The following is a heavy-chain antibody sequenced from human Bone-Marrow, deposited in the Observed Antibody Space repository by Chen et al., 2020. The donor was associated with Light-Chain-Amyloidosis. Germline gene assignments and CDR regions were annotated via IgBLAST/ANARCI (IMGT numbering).Heavy chain of an antibody. V-gene: IGHV3-43*02. J-gene: IGHJ5*02. Sequence: EVQLVESGGGVVQPGGSLRLSCAASGFTFDDYDMHWVRQAPGKGLEWVSFISGDGGSTYDADSVKGRFTISRDNSKNSLYLQMTSLRTEDTALYYCAKDIFATYDPWGQGTLVTVSS. CDR3: AKDIFATYDP. CDR2: ISGDGGST. CDR1: GFTFDDYD. D-gene: IGHD1-26*01.